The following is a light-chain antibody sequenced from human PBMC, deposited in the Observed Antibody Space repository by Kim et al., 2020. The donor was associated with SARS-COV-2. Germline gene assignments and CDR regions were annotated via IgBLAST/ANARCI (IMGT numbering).Light chain of an antibody. V-gene: IGKV3-20*01. CDR3: QQYGSTRWT. CDR2: GAS. J-gene: IGKJ1*01. Sequence: SPGERATISCGARQSVSNSQVTWYQQKRGRAPRLLIYGASSRATGIPDRLSGSGSGTDFTFTIGRLEHEDVAVYYCQQYGSTRWTCGQGTKVEIK. CDR1: QSVSNSQ.